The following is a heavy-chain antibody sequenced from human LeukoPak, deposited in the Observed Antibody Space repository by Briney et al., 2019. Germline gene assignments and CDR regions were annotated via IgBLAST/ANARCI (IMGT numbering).Heavy chain of an antibody. V-gene: IGHV6-1*01. J-gene: IGHJ4*02. CDR3: ARAYFYDTSGFDY. CDR2: TYYRSRWYD. D-gene: IGHD3-22*01. CDR1: GDSVSTNSAT. Sequence: SQTLSLTCAISGDSVSTNSATWNWIRQSPSRGLEWLGRTYYRSRWYDDYAVSVKSRITINPDTSKNQFSLQLNSVTPEDTAVYYCARAYFYDTSGFDYWGQGTLVTVSS.